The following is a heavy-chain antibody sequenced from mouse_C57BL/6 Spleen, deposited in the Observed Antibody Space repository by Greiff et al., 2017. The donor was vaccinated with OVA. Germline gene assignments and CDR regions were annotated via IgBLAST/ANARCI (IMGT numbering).Heavy chain of an antibody. CDR1: GYTFTSYW. D-gene: IGHD2-5*01. J-gene: IGHJ1*03. CDR3: ASRGNYYSNYEGYFDV. CDR2: IDPSDSYT. V-gene: IGHV1-50*01. Sequence: QVQLQQPGAELVKPGASVKLSCKASGYTFTSYWMQWVKQRPGQGLEWIGEIDPSDSYTNYNQKFKGKATLTVDTSSSPAYMQLSSLTSADSAVYYCASRGNYYSNYEGYFDVWGTGTTVTVSS.